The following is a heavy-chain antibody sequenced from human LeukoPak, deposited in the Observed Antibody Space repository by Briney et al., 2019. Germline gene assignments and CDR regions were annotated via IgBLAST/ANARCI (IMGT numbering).Heavy chain of an antibody. V-gene: IGHV1-46*01. Sequence: ASVKVSCKGSGYTFTSYYMHWVGQAPGQGLEWMGIINPSGGSTSYAQKFQGRVTMTRDTSTSTVYMELSSLRSEDTAVYYCARASSGGDYVWYFDYWGQGTLVTVSS. CDR2: INPSGGST. CDR3: ARASSGGDYVWYFDY. CDR1: GYTFTSYY. D-gene: IGHD4-17*01. J-gene: IGHJ4*02.